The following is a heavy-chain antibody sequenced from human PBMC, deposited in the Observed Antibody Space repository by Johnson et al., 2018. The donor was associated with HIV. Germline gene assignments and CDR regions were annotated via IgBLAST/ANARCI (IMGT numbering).Heavy chain of an antibody. Sequence: QVQLVESGGGVVQPGRSLRLSCAGSGFTFSSYAMHWVRQPPGKGLEWVAVISYDGNNKYYADSVKGRFTISRDNSKNTLYLQMNSLRAEDTAVHYCARENRVDAFDIWGQGTMVTVSS. V-gene: IGHV3-30*14. CDR1: GFTFSSYA. D-gene: IGHD2/OR15-2a*01. CDR3: ARENRVDAFDI. CDR2: ISYDGNNK. J-gene: IGHJ3*02.